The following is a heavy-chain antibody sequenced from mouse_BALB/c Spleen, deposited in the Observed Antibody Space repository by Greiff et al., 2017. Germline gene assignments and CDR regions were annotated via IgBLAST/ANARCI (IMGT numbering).Heavy chain of an antibody. V-gene: IGHV1-82*01. CDR1: GYAFSSSW. J-gene: IGHJ4*01. Sequence: VQLQQSGPELVKPGASVKISCKASGYAFSSSWMNWVKQRPGQGLEWIGRIYPGDGDTNYNGKFKGKATLTADKSSSTAYMQLSSLTSVDSAVYFCAREDNYGNFYAMDYWGQGTSVTVSS. D-gene: IGHD2-1*01. CDR3: AREDNYGNFYAMDY. CDR2: IYPGDGDT.